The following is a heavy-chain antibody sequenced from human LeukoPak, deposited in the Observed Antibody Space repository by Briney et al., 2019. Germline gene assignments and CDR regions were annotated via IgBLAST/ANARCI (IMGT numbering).Heavy chain of an antibody. CDR1: SYSINSNYY. J-gene: IGHJ4*02. Sequence: SETLSLTCSVSSYSINSNYYWGWIRQPPGKGLEWIGYIYYSGSTNYNPSLKSRVTISVDTSKNQFSLKLSSVTAADTAVYYCARGDVWLRLKFDYWGQGTLVTVSS. CDR3: ARGDVWLRLKFDY. CDR2: IYYSGST. V-gene: IGHV4-59*01. D-gene: IGHD5-12*01.